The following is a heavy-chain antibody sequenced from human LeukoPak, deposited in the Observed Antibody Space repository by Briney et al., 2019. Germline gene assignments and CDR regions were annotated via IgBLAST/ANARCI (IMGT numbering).Heavy chain of an antibody. CDR3: ARDLGVLMVYARPYYFDY. CDR1: GYTFTSYG. CDR2: ISAYNGNT. V-gene: IGHV1-18*01. D-gene: IGHD2-8*01. J-gene: IGHJ4*02. Sequence: ASVKVSCKASGYTFTSYGISWVRQAPGQGLEWMGWISAYNGNTNYAQKLQGRVTMTTDTSTSTAYMELRSLRSDAPAVFYCARDLGVLMVYARPYYFDYWGQGTLVTVSS.